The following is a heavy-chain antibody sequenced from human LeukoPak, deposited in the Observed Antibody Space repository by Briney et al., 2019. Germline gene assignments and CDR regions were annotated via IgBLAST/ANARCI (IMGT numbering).Heavy chain of an antibody. D-gene: IGHD3-3*01. CDR1: GGSISSGGYY. CDR3: ARQIPDESGYYQYYFDY. Sequence: SETLSLTCTVSGGSISSGGYYWSWIRQHPGKGLEWIGYIYYSGSTYYNPSLKSRVTISVDTSKNQFSLKLSSVTAADTAVYYCARQIPDESGYYQYYFDYWGQGTLVTVSS. V-gene: IGHV4-31*03. J-gene: IGHJ4*02. CDR2: IYYSGST.